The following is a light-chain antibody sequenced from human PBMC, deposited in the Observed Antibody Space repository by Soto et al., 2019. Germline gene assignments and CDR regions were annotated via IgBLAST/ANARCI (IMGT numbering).Light chain of an antibody. CDR3: QQRSNGLT. CDR2: DAS. J-gene: IGKJ4*01. V-gene: IGKV3-11*01. CDR1: QSVSSY. Sequence: EIVLTQSPAPLSLSPGERATLSCRASQSVSSYLAWYQQRPGQAPRLLIYDASNRATGIPARFSGSGSGTDFTLTISSLEPEEFAVYYCQQRSNGLTCGGGTKVEIK.